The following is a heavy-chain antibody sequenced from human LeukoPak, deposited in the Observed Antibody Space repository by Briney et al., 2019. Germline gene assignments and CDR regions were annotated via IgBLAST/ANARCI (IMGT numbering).Heavy chain of an antibody. CDR2: IYYSGST. CDR1: GGSISSSSYY. J-gene: IGHJ5*02. Sequence: SETLSLTCTVSGGSISSSSYYWGWIRQPPGKGLEWIGYIYYSGSTNYNPSLKSRVTISVDTSKNQFSLKLSFVTAADTAVYYCARERIVGAIGERWFDPWGQGTLVTVSS. V-gene: IGHV4-61*01. CDR3: ARERIVGAIGERWFDP. D-gene: IGHD1-26*01.